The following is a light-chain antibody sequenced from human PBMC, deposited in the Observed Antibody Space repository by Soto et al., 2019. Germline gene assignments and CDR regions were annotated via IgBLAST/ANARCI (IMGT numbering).Light chain of an antibody. Sequence: EIVLTQSPATLSLSPGERATLSCRASQSVGRHVTWYRQKPGQAPRLLIYDASERATGIPGRFSGSGSGTDVTLTISSLEPEDFVVYYCQQRSNWPPFTVGGGTKVEFK. J-gene: IGKJ4*01. CDR1: QSVGRH. CDR2: DAS. CDR3: QQRSNWPPFT. V-gene: IGKV3-11*01.